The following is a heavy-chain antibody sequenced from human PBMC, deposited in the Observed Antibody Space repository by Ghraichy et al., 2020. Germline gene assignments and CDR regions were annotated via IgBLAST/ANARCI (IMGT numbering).Heavy chain of an antibody. V-gene: IGHV3-23*01. Sequence: GGSLRLSCAASGFTFSSYAMSWVRQAPGKGLEWVSPISGSGGSIYYADSVKGRFTISSDNSMNTLYLQMNSLRAEDTDVYYCAKDQEVRGYSYGTFDYWGQGTLVTVSS. CDR2: ISGSGGSI. CDR3: AKDQEVRGYSYGTFDY. D-gene: IGHD5-18*01. J-gene: IGHJ4*02. CDR1: GFTFSSYA.